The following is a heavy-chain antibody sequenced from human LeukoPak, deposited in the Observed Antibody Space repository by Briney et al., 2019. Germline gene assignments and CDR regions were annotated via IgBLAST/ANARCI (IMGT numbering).Heavy chain of an antibody. CDR3: ARHLRTTFDY. Sequence: ASVKVSCKASGYTFTNNDINWVRQAPGQGPEWMGWINPNSGNSGYAQKFRGRVTITRDTSISTAYMELSNLRSEDTAVYYCARHLRTTFDYWGQGTLVTVSS. J-gene: IGHJ4*02. D-gene: IGHD4-11*01. CDR1: GYTFTNND. V-gene: IGHV1-8*03. CDR2: INPNSGNS.